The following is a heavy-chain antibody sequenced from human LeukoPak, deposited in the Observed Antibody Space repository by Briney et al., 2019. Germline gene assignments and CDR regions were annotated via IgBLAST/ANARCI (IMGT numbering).Heavy chain of an antibody. D-gene: IGHD4-23*01. V-gene: IGHV1-18*01. CDR3: ARSKGLRSVGGFDY. CDR1: GYTFTSYG. CDR2: ISAYNGNT. Sequence: GASVKVSCKASGYTFTSYGISWVRQAPGQGLEWMGWISAYNGNTNYAQKLQGRVTMTTGTSTSTAYMELRSLRSDDTAVYYCARSKGLRSVGGFDYWGQGTLVTVSS. J-gene: IGHJ4*02.